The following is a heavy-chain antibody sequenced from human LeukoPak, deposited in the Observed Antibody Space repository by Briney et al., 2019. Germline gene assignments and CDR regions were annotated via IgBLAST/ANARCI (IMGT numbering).Heavy chain of an antibody. D-gene: IGHD3-22*01. CDR3: ARTYYDSSGYYIGYFDY. Sequence: GGSLRLSCAASGFTVSSNYMSWVRQAPGKGLEWVSVIYSGGSTYYADSVKGRFTISRDNPKNTLYLQMNSLRAEDTAVYYCARTYYDSSGYYIGYFDYWGQGTLVTVSS. V-gene: IGHV3-53*01. CDR1: GFTVSSNY. CDR2: IYSGGST. J-gene: IGHJ4*02.